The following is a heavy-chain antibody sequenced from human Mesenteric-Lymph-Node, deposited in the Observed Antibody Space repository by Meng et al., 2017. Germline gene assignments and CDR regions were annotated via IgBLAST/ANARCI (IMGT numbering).Heavy chain of an antibody. J-gene: IGHJ3*02. Sequence: ASVKVSCKASGYTFTSYYMHWVRQAPGQGLEWMGIINPSGGSTSYAQKFQGRVTITADKSTSTAYMELSSLRSEDTAVYYCARTYYYDSSGYYDPHDAFDIWGQGTMVTVSS. V-gene: IGHV1-46*01. CDR2: INPSGGST. D-gene: IGHD3-22*01. CDR3: ARTYYYDSSGYYDPHDAFDI. CDR1: GYTFTSYY.